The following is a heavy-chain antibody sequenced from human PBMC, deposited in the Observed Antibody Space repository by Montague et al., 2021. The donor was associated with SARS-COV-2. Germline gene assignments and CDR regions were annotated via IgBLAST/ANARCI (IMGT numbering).Heavy chain of an antibody. J-gene: IGHJ4*02. CDR1: GGSFSGYN. V-gene: IGHV4-34*01. CDR2: INDSGGT. D-gene: IGHD2-15*01. CDR3: ARGLPGY. Sequence: SETLSLTCAVYGGSFSGYNWGWVRQSPGKGLEWIGQINDSGGTMYNPSLKSRVTISLDTSKNQFSLKLSSVTAADTAVYYCARGLPGYWGQGTLVTVSS.